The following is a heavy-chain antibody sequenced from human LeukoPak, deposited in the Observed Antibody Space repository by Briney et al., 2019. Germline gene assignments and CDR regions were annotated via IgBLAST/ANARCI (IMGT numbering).Heavy chain of an antibody. CDR3: AKDISNYAFWSGFYT. D-gene: IGHD3-3*01. CDR2: ISGDGGST. Sequence: PGGSLRLSCAASGFTFDDYAMHWVRQAPGKGLEWVSLISGDGGSTYYADSVKGRFTISRDNSKNSLYLQMNSLRTEDTALYYCAKDISNYAFWSGFYTWGQGTLVTVSS. V-gene: IGHV3-43*02. J-gene: IGHJ5*02. CDR1: GFTFDDYA.